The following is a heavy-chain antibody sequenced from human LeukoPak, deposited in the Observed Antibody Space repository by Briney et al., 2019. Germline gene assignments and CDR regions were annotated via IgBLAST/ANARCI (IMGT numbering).Heavy chain of an antibody. J-gene: IGHJ4*02. CDR3: ARDSGIAVAGTDC. V-gene: IGHV3-7*01. CDR1: GFTFSSYW. Sequence: PGGSLRLSCAASGFTFSSYWMSWVRQAPGKGLEWVANIKQDGSEKYYVDSVKGRFTVSRDNAKNSLYLQMNSLRAEDTAVYYCARDSGIAVAGTDCWGQGTLVTVSS. D-gene: IGHD6-19*01. CDR2: IKQDGSEK.